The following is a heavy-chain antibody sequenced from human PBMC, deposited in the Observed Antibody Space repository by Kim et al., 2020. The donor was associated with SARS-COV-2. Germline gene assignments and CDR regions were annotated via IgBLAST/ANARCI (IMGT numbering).Heavy chain of an antibody. CDR3: ARRPRPADDILTGFDYYYYGMDV. Sequence: GESLKISCQGSGYSFTSYWISWVRQMPGKGLEWMGRIDPSDSYTNYSPSFQGHVTISADKSISTAYLQWSSLKASDTAMYYCARRPRPADDILTGFDYYYYGMDVWGQGTTVTVSS. CDR1: GYSFTSYW. V-gene: IGHV5-10-1*01. J-gene: IGHJ6*02. D-gene: IGHD3-9*01. CDR2: IDPSDSYT.